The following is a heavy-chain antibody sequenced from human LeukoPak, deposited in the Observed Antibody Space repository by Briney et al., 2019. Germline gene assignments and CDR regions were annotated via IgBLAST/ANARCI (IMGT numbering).Heavy chain of an antibody. V-gene: IGHV3-21*01. Sequence: PGGSLRLSCAASGFTFSSYSMNWVRQAPGKGLEWVSAVGSSSGYIYNADSVKGRFTISRDSAENSLYLQMNSLRAEDTAVYYYARRNPSDRYDAFDIWGQGTVVTVSS. CDR2: VGSSSGYI. CDR1: GFTFSSYS. J-gene: IGHJ3*02. D-gene: IGHD1-14*01. CDR3: ARRNPSDRYDAFDI.